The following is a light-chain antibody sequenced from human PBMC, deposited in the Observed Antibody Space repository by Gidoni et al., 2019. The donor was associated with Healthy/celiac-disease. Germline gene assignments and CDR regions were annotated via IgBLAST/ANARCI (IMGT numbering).Light chain of an antibody. CDR2: DAS. CDR3: QQYDNLPRT. J-gene: IGKJ2*01. CDR1: QDISNY. Sequence: IQMTQSPSSLSASVGDRVTITCQASQDISNYLNWYQQKPGKAPKLLIYDASHLETGVPSRFRGSGSGTDFTFTISSLQPEDIATYYCQQYDNLPRTFGQGTKLEIK. V-gene: IGKV1-33*01.